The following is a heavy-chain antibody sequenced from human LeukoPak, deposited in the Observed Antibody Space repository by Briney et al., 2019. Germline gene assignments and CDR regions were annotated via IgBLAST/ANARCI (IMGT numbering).Heavy chain of an antibody. CDR1: GGSFSGYC. CDR3: ARGDKQHLFDY. J-gene: IGHJ4*02. Sequence: SETLSLTCAVYGGSFSGYCWSWIRQPPGKGLEWIGEINHSGSTNYNPSLKSRVTISVDTSKNQFSLKLTSVTAADTAVYYCARGDKQHLFDYWGQGTLVTVSS. CDR2: INHSGST. D-gene: IGHD6-13*01. V-gene: IGHV4-34*01.